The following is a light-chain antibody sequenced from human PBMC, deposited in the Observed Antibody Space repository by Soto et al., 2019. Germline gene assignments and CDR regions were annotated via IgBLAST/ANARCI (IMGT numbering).Light chain of an antibody. CDR2: HAS. J-gene: IGKJ1*01. Sequence: DIQMTHSPSSLSASVGDRVTITCRASQSISSYLNWYQQKPGKAPKVLIYHASNLQSGVPSRFSGSGSGTEFTLTISSLQPDDFATYYCQQYNSYSFGQGTKVDIK. CDR3: QQYNSYS. V-gene: IGKV1-5*01. CDR1: QSISSY.